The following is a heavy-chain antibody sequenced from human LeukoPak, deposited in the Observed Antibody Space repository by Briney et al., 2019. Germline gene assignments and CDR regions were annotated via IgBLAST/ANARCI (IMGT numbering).Heavy chain of an antibody. Sequence: PSETLSLTCAVYGGSFSGYHWSWIRQPPGKGLEWIGEINHSGSTNYNPSLKSRVTISVDTSKNQFSLKLSSVTAADTAVYYCARGNRVGATIGYWGQGTLVTVSS. CDR1: GGSFSGYH. J-gene: IGHJ4*02. CDR3: ARGNRVGATIGY. D-gene: IGHD1-26*01. CDR2: INHSGST. V-gene: IGHV4-34*01.